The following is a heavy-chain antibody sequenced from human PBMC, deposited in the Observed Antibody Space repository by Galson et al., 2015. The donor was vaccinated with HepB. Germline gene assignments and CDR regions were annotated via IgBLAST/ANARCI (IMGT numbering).Heavy chain of an antibody. Sequence: TLSLTCAVSGGSISSGGYSWSWIRQPPGKGLEWIGYIYYSGSTYYNPSLKSRVTISVDTSKNQFSLKLSSVTAADTAVYYCARAPDRHSSSPPYFDYWGQGTLVTVSS. CDR2: IYYSGST. D-gene: IGHD6-13*01. CDR1: GGSISSGGYS. V-gene: IGHV4-30-4*07. J-gene: IGHJ4*02. CDR3: ARAPDRHSSSPPYFDY.